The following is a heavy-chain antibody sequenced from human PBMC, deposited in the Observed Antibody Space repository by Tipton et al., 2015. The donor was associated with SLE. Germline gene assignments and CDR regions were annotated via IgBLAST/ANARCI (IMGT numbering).Heavy chain of an antibody. CDR2: INPSGDRT. Sequence: QLVQSGAEVKEPGASVKLSCKASGYTLTTYYMHWVRQAPGQGLEWMGIINPSGDRTRFAQKFQGRATMTRDTSSSTVYMELSSLRSEDTAVYYCARHLSGVWCVNYWGQGTLVTVSS. CDR1: GYTLTTYY. V-gene: IGHV1-46*01. D-gene: IGHD6-19*01. CDR3: ARHLSGVWCVNY. J-gene: IGHJ4*02.